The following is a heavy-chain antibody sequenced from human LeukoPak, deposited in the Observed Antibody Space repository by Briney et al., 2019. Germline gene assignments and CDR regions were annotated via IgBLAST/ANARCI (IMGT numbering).Heavy chain of an antibody. J-gene: IGHJ4*02. CDR1: GGSISSSSYY. CDR2: IYYSGST. CDR3: ARVGQWLSDGPDY. Sequence: PSETLSLTCTVSGGSISSSSYYWGWIRQPPGKGLEWIGSIYYSGSTYYNPSLKSRVTISVDTSKNQFSLKLSSVTAADTAVYYCARVGQWLSDGPDYWGQGTLVTVSS. V-gene: IGHV4-39*07. D-gene: IGHD6-19*01.